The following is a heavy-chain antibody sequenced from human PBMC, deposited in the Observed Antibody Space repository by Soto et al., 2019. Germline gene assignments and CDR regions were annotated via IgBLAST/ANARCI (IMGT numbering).Heavy chain of an antibody. Sequence: AGGSLRLSCAASVFTFSSYAMSWFRQAPGKGLEWVSAISGSGGSTYYADSVKGRFTISRDNSKNTLYLQMNSLRAEDTAVYYCARNGRDGYNYNWFDPWGQGTLVTVSS. CDR2: ISGSGGST. CDR3: ARNGRDGYNYNWFDP. J-gene: IGHJ5*02. CDR1: VFTFSSYA. V-gene: IGHV3-23*01. D-gene: IGHD5-12*01.